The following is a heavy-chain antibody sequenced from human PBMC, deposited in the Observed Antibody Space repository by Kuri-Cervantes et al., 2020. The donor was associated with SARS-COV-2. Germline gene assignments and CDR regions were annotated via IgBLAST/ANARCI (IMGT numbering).Heavy chain of an antibody. J-gene: IGHJ4*02. V-gene: IGHV3-23*01. CDR1: GFTFSSYA. CDR2: ISGSGGST. D-gene: IGHD3-3*01. Sequence: GEFLKISCAASGFTFSSYAMSWVRQAPGKGLEWVSAISGSGGSTYYADSVKGRFTISRDNSKNLLYLEMNSLRPEDTAVYYCAKVETANLDYWGQGTLVTVSS. CDR3: AKVETANLDY.